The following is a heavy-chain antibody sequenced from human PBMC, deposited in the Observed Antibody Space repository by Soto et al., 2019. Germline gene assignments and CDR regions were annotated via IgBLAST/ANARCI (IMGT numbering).Heavy chain of an antibody. V-gene: IGHV3-21*01. CDR3: ARDRGYDAHDYYYNAMDV. D-gene: IGHD2-15*01. CDR2: IRGFSPYT. CDR1: GFTFRTYT. J-gene: IGHJ6*02. Sequence: EVQLVESGGGLVQPGGSLRLSCVASGFTFRTYTMNWVRQAPGKGLEWVSGIRGFSPYTFFAESVKGRFTISRDNAKNSLYLQMNSLGGEDTAVYYCARDRGYDAHDYYYNAMDVWGQGTTVTVSS.